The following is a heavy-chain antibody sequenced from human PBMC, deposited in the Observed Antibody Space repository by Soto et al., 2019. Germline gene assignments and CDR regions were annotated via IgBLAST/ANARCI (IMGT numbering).Heavy chain of an antibody. D-gene: IGHD3-3*01. CDR1: GFTFSSYA. CDR2: ISGSGGST. V-gene: IGHV3-23*01. Sequence: PGGPLRLSCAASGFTFSSYAMSWVRQAPGKGLEWVSAISGSGGSTYYADSVKGRFTISRDNSKNTLYLQMNSLGAEDTAVYYCAKGSRTQIFGVVITSNFDYWGQGTLVTVSS. CDR3: AKGSRTQIFGVVITSNFDY. J-gene: IGHJ4*02.